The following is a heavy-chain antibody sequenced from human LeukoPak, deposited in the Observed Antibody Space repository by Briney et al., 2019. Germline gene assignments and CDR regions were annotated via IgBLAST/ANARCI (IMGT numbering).Heavy chain of an antibody. J-gene: IGHJ4*02. D-gene: IGHD6-19*01. Sequence: PGRSLRLSCAASGFTFSSYGMHWVRQAPGKGLEWVAVTSYDGSNKYYADSVKGRFTISRDNSKNTLYLQMNSLRAEDTAVYYCAREGSGSGWYFVYWGQGTLVTVSS. CDR2: TSYDGSNK. CDR3: AREGSGSGWYFVY. V-gene: IGHV3-30*03. CDR1: GFTFSSYG.